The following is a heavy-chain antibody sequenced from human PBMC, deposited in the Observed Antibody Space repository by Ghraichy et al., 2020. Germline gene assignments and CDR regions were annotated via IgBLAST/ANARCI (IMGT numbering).Heavy chain of an antibody. Sequence: SETLSLTCTVSGGSISSSSYYWGWIRQPPGKGLEWIGSIYYSGSTYYNPSLKSRVTISVDTSKNQFSLKLSSVTAADTAVYYCARHENPIRSSGWYWGWFIDYWGQGTLVTVSS. V-gene: IGHV4-39*01. CDR3: ARHENPIRSSGWYWGWFIDY. D-gene: IGHD6-19*01. J-gene: IGHJ4*02. CDR1: GGSISSSSYY. CDR2: IYYSGST.